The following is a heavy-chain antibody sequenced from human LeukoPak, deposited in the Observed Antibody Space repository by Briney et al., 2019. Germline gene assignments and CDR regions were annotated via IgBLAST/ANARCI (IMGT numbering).Heavy chain of an antibody. Sequence: SVKVSCKASGGTFSSYAISWVRQAPGQGLEWMGGVIPIFGTANYAQKFQGRVTITADESTSTAYMELSSLRSEDTAVYYCARAQEPYCSSTSCPKSWFDPWGQGTLVTVSS. J-gene: IGHJ5*02. CDR1: GGTFSSYA. CDR3: ARAQEPYCSSTSCPKSWFDP. D-gene: IGHD2-2*01. V-gene: IGHV1-69*13. CDR2: VIPIFGTA.